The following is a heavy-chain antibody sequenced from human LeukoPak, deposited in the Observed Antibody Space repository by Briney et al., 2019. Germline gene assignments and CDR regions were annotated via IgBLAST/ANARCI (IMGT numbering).Heavy chain of an antibody. Sequence: GSLRLSCAASGFTFSSYGMHWIRQAPGKGLEWVAFIRNDGSIIYNADSVKGRFTISRDNSKNTLYLQMNSLRADDTAVYYCAKDTPLCYFDYWAREPWSPSPQ. V-gene: IGHV3-30*02. J-gene: IGHJ4*02. CDR2: IRNDGSII. CDR1: GFTFSSYG. CDR3: AKDTPLCYFDY. D-gene: IGHD3-16*01.